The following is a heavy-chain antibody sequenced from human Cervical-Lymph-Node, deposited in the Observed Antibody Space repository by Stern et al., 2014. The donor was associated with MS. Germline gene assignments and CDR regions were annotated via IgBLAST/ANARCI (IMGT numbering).Heavy chain of an antibody. V-gene: IGHV3-74*02. CDR2: VTSDGSNT. J-gene: IGHJ2*01. Sequence: VQLVQSGGGLVQPGGSLRLSCAATGFTFSTYWLHWVRQAPGKGLVWVSHVTSDGSNTNYADSVKGRFTISRDNAKNTVYLQVSSLRDEDTAVYYCARGIMGSRYFDLWGRGTLVTVSS. D-gene: IGHD3-16*01. CDR3: ARGIMGSRYFDL. CDR1: GFTFSTYW.